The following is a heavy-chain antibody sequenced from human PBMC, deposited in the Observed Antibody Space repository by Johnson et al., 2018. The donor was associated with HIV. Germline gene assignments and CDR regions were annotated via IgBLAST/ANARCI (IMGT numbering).Heavy chain of an antibody. CDR2: ISYDGDNI. D-gene: IGHD3-22*01. V-gene: IGHV3-30*03. CDR3: ARGGYDSTPRGAFDI. J-gene: IGHJ3*02. Sequence: QVQLLESGGGVVQPGTSLRLSCAASGFTFNKYGMHWVRQAPGKGLEWVAVISYDGDNIFYADSVKGRFTISRDNHMNTLYLQLNSLRAEDTAVYFCARGGYDSTPRGAFDIWGQGTMVTVSS. CDR1: GFTFNKYG.